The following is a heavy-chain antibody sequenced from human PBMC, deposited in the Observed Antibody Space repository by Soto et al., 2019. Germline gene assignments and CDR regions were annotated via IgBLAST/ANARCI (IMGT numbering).Heavy chain of an antibody. V-gene: IGHV3-48*03. CDR2: IHPSGQPI. Sequence: EVQLVESGGGLVQPGGSLRLSSAVCGFTFSSSEMYWVREAPGKGLEWISYIHPSGQPIFYADSVKGRFTISRDNANNSLFLQMNSLRAEDTAVYSCARRASRWGQGTMVTVSS. D-gene: IGHD1-26*01. J-gene: IGHJ3*01. CDR3: ARRASR. CDR1: GFTFSSSE.